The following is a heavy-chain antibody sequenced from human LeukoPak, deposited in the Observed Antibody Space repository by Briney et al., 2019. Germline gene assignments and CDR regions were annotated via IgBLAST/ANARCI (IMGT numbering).Heavy chain of an antibody. D-gene: IGHD3-22*01. Sequence: GASVKVSCKASGYTFTDYSMHWVRQAPGQGLEWMGWINPNSGGTNYAQKFQGRVTMTRDTSISTAYMELSGLRSDDTAVYYCARDGGVSGYYDSSVPLGFDPWGQGTLVTVSS. CDR3: ARDGGVSGYYDSSVPLGFDP. CDR1: GYTFTDYS. CDR2: INPNSGGT. J-gene: IGHJ5*02. V-gene: IGHV1-2*02.